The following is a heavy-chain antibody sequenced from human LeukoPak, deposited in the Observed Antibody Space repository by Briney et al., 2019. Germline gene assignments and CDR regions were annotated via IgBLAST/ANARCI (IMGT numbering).Heavy chain of an antibody. D-gene: IGHD6-19*01. CDR1: GGSISSYY. Sequence: SETLSLTCTVSGGSISSYYWSWIRQPPGKGLEWIGYIYYSGNTNYNPSLKSRVTISVDTSKNQFSLKLSSVTAADTAVYYCARWSSGWSNAFDRWGQGTMVTVSS. J-gene: IGHJ3*01. CDR2: IYYSGNT. CDR3: ARWSSGWSNAFDR. V-gene: IGHV4-59*01.